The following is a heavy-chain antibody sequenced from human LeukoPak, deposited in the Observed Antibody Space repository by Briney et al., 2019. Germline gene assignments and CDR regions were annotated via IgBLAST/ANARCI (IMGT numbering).Heavy chain of an antibody. V-gene: IGHV4-59*01. CDR2: IYYSGGS. CDR3: ARLDSSGWYDFDY. CDR1: GGSISSYY. Sequence: TSETLSLTCTVSGGSISSYYWSWIRQPPRKGLEWIGYIYYSGGSNYNPSLKSRVAISIDTSKNQFSLKLSSVTAADTAVYYCARLDSSGWYDFDYWGQGTLVTVSS. J-gene: IGHJ4*02. D-gene: IGHD6-19*01.